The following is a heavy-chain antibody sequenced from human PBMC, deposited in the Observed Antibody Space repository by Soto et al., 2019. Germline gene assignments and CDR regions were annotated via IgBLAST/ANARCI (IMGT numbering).Heavy chain of an antibody. D-gene: IGHD3-10*01. CDR2: FDPEDGET. V-gene: IGHV1-24*01. CDR1: GYTLTELS. CDR3: ATAWISMVRGVIISTGVFDY. J-gene: IGHJ4*02. Sequence: GASVKVSCKVSGYTLTELSMHWVRQAPVKGLEWMGGFDPEDGETIYAQKFQGRVTMTEDTSTDTAYMELSSLRSEDTAVYYCATAWISMVRGVIISTGVFDYWGQGTLVTVSS.